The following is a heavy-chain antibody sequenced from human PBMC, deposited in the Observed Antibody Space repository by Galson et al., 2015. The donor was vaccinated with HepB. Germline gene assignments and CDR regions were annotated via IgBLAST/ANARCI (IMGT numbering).Heavy chain of an antibody. J-gene: IGHJ4*02. CDR2: ISYDGSNK. Sequence: SLRLSCAASGFTFSSHAMHWVRQAPGKGLEWVAVISYDGSNKYYADSVKGRFTVSRDNSKNTLYLQMNSLRAADTAVYYCAREGQTTGWELPGDYWGQGTLVTVPS. CDR1: GFTFSSHA. V-gene: IGHV3-30-3*01. D-gene: IGHD1-26*01. CDR3: AREGQTTGWELPGDY.